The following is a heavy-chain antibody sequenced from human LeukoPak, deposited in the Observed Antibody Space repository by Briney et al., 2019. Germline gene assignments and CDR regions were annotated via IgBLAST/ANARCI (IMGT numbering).Heavy chain of an antibody. CDR1: GSTFSSYG. V-gene: IGHV3-7*01. Sequence: GGSLRLSCAASGSTFSSYGMSWVRQAPGKGLEWVANIRRDGSETHYVDSVMGRFTISRDNAKNSLYLQMNSLRAEDTAVYYCARDDTHYGSSGSFYDAFDVWGQGTMVTVSS. CDR2: IRRDGSET. D-gene: IGHD3-22*01. J-gene: IGHJ3*01. CDR3: ARDDTHYGSSGSFYDAFDV.